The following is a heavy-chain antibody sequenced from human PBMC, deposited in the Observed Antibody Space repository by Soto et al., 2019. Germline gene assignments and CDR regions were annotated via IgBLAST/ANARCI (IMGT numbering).Heavy chain of an antibody. CDR3: EKDRSIFGPGADFDY. D-gene: IGHD3-3*01. J-gene: IGHJ4*02. CDR2: ISGSGGST. V-gene: IGHV3-23*01. CDR1: GFTFSSYA. Sequence: GGSLRLSCAASGFTFSSYAMSWVRQAPGKGLEWVSAISGSGGSTYYADSVKGRFTISRDNSKNTLYLQMNSLRAEDTAVYYCEKDRSIFGPGADFDYWGQGTLVTVSS.